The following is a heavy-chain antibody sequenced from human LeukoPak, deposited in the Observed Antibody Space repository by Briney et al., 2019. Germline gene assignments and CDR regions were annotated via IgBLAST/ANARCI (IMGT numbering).Heavy chain of an antibody. CDR3: ARDVVVVVAATLYYYYGMDV. D-gene: IGHD2-15*01. J-gene: IGHJ6*02. V-gene: IGHV3-33*01. CDR2: IWYDGSNK. CDR1: GFTFSSYG. Sequence: GGSLRLSCAASGFTFSSYGMHWVRQAPGKGLEWVAVIWYDGSNKYYADSVKGRFTISRDNSKNTLYLQMNSLRAEDTAVYYCARDVVVVVAATLYYYYGMDVWGQGTTVTVSS.